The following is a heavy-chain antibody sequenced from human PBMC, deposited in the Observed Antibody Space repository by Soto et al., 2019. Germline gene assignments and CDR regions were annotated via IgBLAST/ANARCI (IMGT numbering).Heavy chain of an antibody. CDR3: ERSPLQVATYYYYGMDV. D-gene: IGHD2-15*01. J-gene: IGHJ6*02. Sequence: ASVKVSCKASGYTFTSYYMHWVRQAPAQGLEWMGIINHSGGSTSYAQKLQGRGTMTRDTSTSTVYMELRRLRSEATAVYYCERSPLQVATYYYYGMDVWGQGTTVTVSS. V-gene: IGHV1-46*01. CDR2: INHSGGST. CDR1: GYTFTSYY.